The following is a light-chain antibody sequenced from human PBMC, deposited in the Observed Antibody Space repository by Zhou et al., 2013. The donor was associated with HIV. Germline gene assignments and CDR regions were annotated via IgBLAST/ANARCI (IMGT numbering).Light chain of an antibody. CDR2: DAS. CDR1: QSVSSSY. J-gene: IGKJ2*01. CDR3: QQNNDRPRT. Sequence: EIVLTQSPGTLSLSPGERATLSCRASQSVSSSYLAWYQQKPGQAPRLLIYDASKRATGIPARFSGSGSGTEFTLTISSLEPDDFAVYYCQQNNDRPRTFGQGTKLEIK. V-gene: IGKV3D-20*02.